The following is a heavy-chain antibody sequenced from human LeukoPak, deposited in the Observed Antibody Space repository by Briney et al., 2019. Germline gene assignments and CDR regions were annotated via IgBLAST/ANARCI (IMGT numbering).Heavy chain of an antibody. J-gene: IGHJ4*02. CDR1: GASISSYSYY. V-gene: IGHV4-39*01. CDR3: ASPGGGYCSSTTRYARFDY. D-gene: IGHD2-2*01. CDR2: IHYSGST. Sequence: PSETLSLTCTVSGASISSYSYYWGWIRQPPGKGLEWIGSIHYSGSTYYNPSLKSRVTTSVDTSKNQFSLKLSSVTAADTAVYYCASPGGGYCSSTTRYARFDYWGQGTLVTVSS.